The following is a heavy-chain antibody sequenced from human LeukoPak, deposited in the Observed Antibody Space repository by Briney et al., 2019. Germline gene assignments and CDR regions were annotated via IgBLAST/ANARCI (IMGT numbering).Heavy chain of an antibody. CDR3: ARVMVRGVLGAFDI. V-gene: IGHV1-2*02. CDR2: INPNSGGT. J-gene: IGHJ3*02. D-gene: IGHD3-10*01. Sequence: ASVKVSCKASGYTFTGYYMHWVQQAPGQGLEWMGWINPNSGGTNYAQKFQGRVTMTRDTSISTAYMELSRLGSDDTAVYYCARVMVRGVLGAFDIWGQGTMVTVSS. CDR1: GYTFTGYY.